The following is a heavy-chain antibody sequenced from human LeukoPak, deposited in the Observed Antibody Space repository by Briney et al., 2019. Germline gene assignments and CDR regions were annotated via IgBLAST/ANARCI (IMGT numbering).Heavy chain of an antibody. CDR1: GSSITSYY. D-gene: IGHD2-15*01. CDR3: AKGSEDFDY. CDR2: IYYSGST. J-gene: IGHJ4*02. V-gene: IGHV4-59*08. Sequence: SETLSLTCTVSGSSITSYYWTWIRQSPGKGLEWIGQIYYSGSTNYNPSLKSRLAISVDTPNNQVSLKLISVTAADTAVYYCAKGSEDFDYWGQGTLVTVSS.